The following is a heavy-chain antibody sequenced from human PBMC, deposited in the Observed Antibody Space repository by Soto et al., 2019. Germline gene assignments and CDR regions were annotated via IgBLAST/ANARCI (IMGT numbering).Heavy chain of an antibody. CDR2: INLNSGSI. D-gene: IGHD6-13*01. CDR1: GFTFDDYA. J-gene: IGHJ1*01. V-gene: IGHV3-9*01. CDR3: VKDESINWYSGHFRH. Sequence: PGGSLRLSCAASGFTFDDYAMHWVRQVPGKGLEWVSGINLNSGSIGYGDSVKGRFAISRDNAKNSLHLQMNSLSAEDTAFYYCVKDESINWYSGHFRHWGQGTLVTVSS.